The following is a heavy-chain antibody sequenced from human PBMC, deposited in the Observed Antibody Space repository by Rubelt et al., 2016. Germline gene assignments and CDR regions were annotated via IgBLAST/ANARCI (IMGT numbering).Heavy chain of an antibody. Sequence: QVQLQESGPGLVKPSETLPLTCSVSGDSVNRNYWSWIRQAPDKGLEWIGYIYYIGSTNYNPSLKSRVTVSIDTSKNQFSLTLTSVTAADTAVYYCARWSTKTVAVDFWGQGILVTVSS. J-gene: IGHJ4*02. CDR3: ARWSTKTVAVDF. D-gene: IGHD1-1*01. V-gene: IGHV4-59*02. CDR2: IYYIGST. CDR1: GDSVNRNY.